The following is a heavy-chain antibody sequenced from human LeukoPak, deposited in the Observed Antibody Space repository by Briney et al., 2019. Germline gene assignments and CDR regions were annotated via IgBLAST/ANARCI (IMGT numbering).Heavy chain of an antibody. V-gene: IGHV1-69*05. J-gene: IGHJ5*02. CDR2: IIPIFGTA. CDR3: ARAFENYYDSSGYYYQWFDP. CDR1: GGTFSSYA. D-gene: IGHD3-22*01. Sequence: SVKVSCKASGGTFSSYAISWVRQAPGQGLEWMGRIIPIFGTANYAQKFQGRVTITTDESTSTAYMELSSLRSEDAAVYYCARAFENYYDSSGYYYQWFDPWGQGTLVTVSS.